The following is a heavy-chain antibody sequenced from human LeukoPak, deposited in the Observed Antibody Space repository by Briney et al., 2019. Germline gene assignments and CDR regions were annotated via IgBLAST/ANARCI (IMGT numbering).Heavy chain of an antibody. CDR3: ARAWGDSSGYYYLPTTFWFDP. V-gene: IGHV1-46*01. CDR1: GYTFTNYY. CDR2: INPSGGST. J-gene: IGHJ5*02. D-gene: IGHD3-22*01. Sequence: GASVKVSCKASGYTFTNYYIHWVRQAPRQGLEWMGIINPSGGSTSYAQKFQGRVTMTRDMSTSTVHMELSSLRSEDTAVYYCARAWGDSSGYYYLPTTFWFDPWGQGTLVTVSS.